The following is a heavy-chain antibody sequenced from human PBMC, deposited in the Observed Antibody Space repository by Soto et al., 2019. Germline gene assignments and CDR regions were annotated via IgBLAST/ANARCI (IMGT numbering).Heavy chain of an antibody. CDR3: AKDGEYYYDSSGTRDAFDI. CDR1: GLTFSSYA. V-gene: IGHV3-23*01. D-gene: IGHD3-22*01. CDR2: ISGSGGST. J-gene: IGHJ3*02. Sequence: PGGSLRLSCAASGLTFSSYAMSWVRQAPGKGLEWVSAISGSGGSTYYADSVKGRFTISRDNSKNTLYLQMNSLRAEDTAVYYCAKDGEYYYDSSGTRDAFDIWGQGTMVTVSS.